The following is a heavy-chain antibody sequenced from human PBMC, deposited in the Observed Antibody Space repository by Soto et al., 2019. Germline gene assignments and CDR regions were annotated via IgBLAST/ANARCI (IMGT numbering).Heavy chain of an antibody. J-gene: IGHJ4*02. V-gene: IGHV4-39*01. Sequence: PSETLSLTCTVSDGSISRSTLYWGWIRQPPGKGLEWIGSVHYTGSTYYNPSLKSRVTMSVDSSKNHLSLKVSSVTAADTAVYYCARHLYSGESSGYYGYWGQGALVTVSS. CDR1: DGSISRSTLY. D-gene: IGHD3-22*01. CDR2: VHYTGST. CDR3: ARHLYSGESSGYYGY.